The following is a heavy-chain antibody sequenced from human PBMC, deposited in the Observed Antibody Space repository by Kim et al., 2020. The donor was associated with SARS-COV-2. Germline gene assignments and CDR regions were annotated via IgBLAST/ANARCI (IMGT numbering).Heavy chain of an antibody. CDR3: AREGGD. D-gene: IGHD1-26*01. Sequence: ASVKVSCKASGYTFTTYYIYWVRQAPGQGLEWMGLINPSGGSTSYAHNFQGRVTMTRDTSTSTDYMELSSLTSEDTAVYYCAREGGDWGQGTRVTVSS. CDR1: GYTFTTYY. V-gene: IGHV1-46*01. J-gene: IGHJ4*02. CDR2: INPSGGST.